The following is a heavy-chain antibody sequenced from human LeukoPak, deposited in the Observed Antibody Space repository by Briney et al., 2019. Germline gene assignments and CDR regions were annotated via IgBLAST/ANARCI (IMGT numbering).Heavy chain of an antibody. CDR3: ARDYPGQGIDY. J-gene: IGHJ4*02. CDR1: GFTFSAYW. V-gene: IGHV3-7*01. Sequence: GGSLRLSCAASGFTFSAYWMSWFRQAPGQGLEWVANIKQDGSAKYYVDSVKGRFTISRGNAKTSLYLQMNSLRAEDTAVYYCARDYPGQGIDYWGQGTLVTVSS. D-gene: IGHD3-10*01. CDR2: IKQDGSAK.